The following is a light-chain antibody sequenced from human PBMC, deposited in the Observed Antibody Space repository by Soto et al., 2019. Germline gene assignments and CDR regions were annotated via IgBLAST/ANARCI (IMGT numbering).Light chain of an antibody. J-gene: IGLJ2*01. CDR2: EVS. Sequence: QSVLTQPASVSGSPGQSITISCTGTSRDVGTYNSVSWYQQLPGKAPKLVIYEVSNRPSGVSNRFSGSKSGNTASLTISGLQAEDEADYYCSSYTSSSTLGVFGGGTKLTVL. CDR1: SRDVGTYNS. CDR3: SSYTSSSTLGV. V-gene: IGLV2-14*01.